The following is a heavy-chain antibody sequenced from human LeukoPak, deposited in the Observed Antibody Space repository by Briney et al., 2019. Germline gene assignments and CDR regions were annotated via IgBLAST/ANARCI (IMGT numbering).Heavy chain of an antibody. V-gene: IGHV3-23*01. CDR2: ISGNGGRT. J-gene: IGHJ4*02. Sequence: GGSLRLSCAASGFPFNNYAMSCVRHAPGRGLEWGAAISGNGGRTYYRDSVKGRFTISRDNPKNTLYLLMNSLSAEDTALYYCAKEQTSSGYFDYWGQGTLVTVSS. CDR1: GFPFNNYA. CDR3: AKEQTSSGYFDY. D-gene: IGHD3-10*01.